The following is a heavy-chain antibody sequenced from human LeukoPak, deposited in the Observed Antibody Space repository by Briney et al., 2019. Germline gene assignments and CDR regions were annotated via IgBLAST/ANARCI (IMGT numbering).Heavy chain of an antibody. CDR3: ARVEAYCGGDCYDY. Sequence: SVKVSCKASGGTFSSYAISWVRQAPGQGLEWMGRIIPILGIANYAQKFQGRVTITADKSTSTAYMELSSLRSEDTAVYYCARVEAYCGGDCYDYWGQGTLVTVSS. D-gene: IGHD2-21*01. J-gene: IGHJ4*02. CDR1: GGTFSSYA. CDR2: IIPILGIA. V-gene: IGHV1-69*04.